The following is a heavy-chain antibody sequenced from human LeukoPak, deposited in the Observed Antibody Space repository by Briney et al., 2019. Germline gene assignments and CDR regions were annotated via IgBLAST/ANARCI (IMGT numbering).Heavy chain of an antibody. CDR2: IKQDGSEK. Sequence: GGSLRLSCAACGFTFSSYWMSWVRQAPGKGLEWVANIKQDGSEKYYVDSVKGRFTISRDNAKNSLYLQMNSLRAEDTAVYYCARDAGNYVGNDYWGQGTLVTVSS. D-gene: IGHD4-23*01. CDR3: ARDAGNYVGNDY. V-gene: IGHV3-7*01. CDR1: GFTFSSYW. J-gene: IGHJ4*02.